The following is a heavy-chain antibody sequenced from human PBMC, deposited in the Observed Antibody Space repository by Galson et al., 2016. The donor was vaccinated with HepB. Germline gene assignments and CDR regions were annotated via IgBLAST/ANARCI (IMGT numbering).Heavy chain of an antibody. D-gene: IGHD5-24*01. J-gene: IGHJ4*02. CDR3: AKDPRWLQQGFKYYFDF. V-gene: IGHV3-30*18. Sequence: SLRLSCAASGFTFSFYGMHWVRQAPGKGLEWVAVISYDGSSKYYADSVQGRFTISRDNSKNTLYLQMNSLRPEDTAAYYCAKDPRWLQQGFKYYFDFWGQGTLATVSS. CDR1: GFTFSFYG. CDR2: ISYDGSSK.